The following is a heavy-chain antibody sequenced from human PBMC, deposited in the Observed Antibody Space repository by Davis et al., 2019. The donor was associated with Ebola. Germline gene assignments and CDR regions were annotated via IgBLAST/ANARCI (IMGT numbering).Heavy chain of an antibody. D-gene: IGHD3-3*01. CDR3: AARFTIFGSGNYYYGMDV. CDR1: GDTFSSYS. Sequence: AASVKVSCKSSGDTFSSYSIYWVRQAPGQGLECMGGIMPVFGTTNYAQKFQARVTITADKSTSTAYMELSSLRSEDTAVYYCAARFTIFGSGNYYYGMDVWGQGTTVTVSS. V-gene: IGHV1-69*06. CDR2: IMPVFGTT. J-gene: IGHJ6*02.